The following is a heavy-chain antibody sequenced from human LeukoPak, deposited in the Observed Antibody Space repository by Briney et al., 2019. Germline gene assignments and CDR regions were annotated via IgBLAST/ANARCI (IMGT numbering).Heavy chain of an antibody. J-gene: IGHJ6*03. CDR1: GGSIRSYY. D-gene: IGHD3-9*01. Sequence: PSETLSLTCTVSGGSIRSYYWSWIRQPPGKGLEWIGYIFYSGGANYNPSLKSRVTISVDTSKNQFSLRVRSVTAADMAVYFCARDPGSTGMYYNYYMDVWGRGTTVTVSS. CDR2: IFYSGGA. V-gene: IGHV4-59*12. CDR3: ARDPGSTGMYYNYYMDV.